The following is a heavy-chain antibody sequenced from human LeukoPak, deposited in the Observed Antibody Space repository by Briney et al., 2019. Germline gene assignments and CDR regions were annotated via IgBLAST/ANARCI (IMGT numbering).Heavy chain of an antibody. D-gene: IGHD3-10*01. CDR3: AKTITYYYDSGNYYGFYYFDY. Sequence: QPGGSLRLSCAASGFTFSSYAMSWVRQAPGKGLEWVSALSGSGGVTYYADSVKGRFTISRDNSKNTLYLQMSSLGAEDTAVYYCAKTITYYYDSGNYYGFYYFDYWGQGTLVTVSS. V-gene: IGHV3-23*01. J-gene: IGHJ4*02. CDR2: LSGSGGVT. CDR1: GFTFSSYA.